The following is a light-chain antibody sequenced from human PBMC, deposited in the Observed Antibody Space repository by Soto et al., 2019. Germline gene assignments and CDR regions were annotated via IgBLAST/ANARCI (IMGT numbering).Light chain of an antibody. CDR3: CSYTSSNTPNYV. V-gene: IGLV2-14*01. CDR2: DVS. Sequence: QSVLTQPASVSGSPGQSITISCTGTSSDVGGYNYVSWYQQHPGKAPKLMIYDVSDRPSGVSNRFSGSKSGNTASLTISGLQAEDEADYYCCSYTSSNTPNYVFGIGTKVTVL. J-gene: IGLJ1*01. CDR1: SSDVGGYNY.